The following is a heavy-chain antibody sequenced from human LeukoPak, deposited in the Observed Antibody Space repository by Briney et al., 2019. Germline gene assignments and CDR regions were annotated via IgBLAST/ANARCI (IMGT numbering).Heavy chain of an antibody. CDR2: IHYTGST. V-gene: IGHV4-39*01. CDR1: GASISTINRF. CDR3: ARQNYYTQFDY. D-gene: IGHD3-3*01. Sequence: SETLSLTCTVSGASISTINRFWDWIRQPPGKGLEWIGTIHYTGSTYYSPSLKSRVALSVDTSKNQFSLKLSSVTAADTAVYYCARQNYYTQFDYWGQGTLVTVSS. J-gene: IGHJ4*02.